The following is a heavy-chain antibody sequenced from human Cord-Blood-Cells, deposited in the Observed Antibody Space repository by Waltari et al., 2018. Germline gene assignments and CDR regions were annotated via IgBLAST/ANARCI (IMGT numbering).Heavy chain of an antibody. CDR1: GFTFSSYW. Sequence: EVQLVESGGGLVQPGGSLRLSCAASGFTFSSYWMSWARQAPGKGLEWVANIKQDGSEKYYVDSVKGRFTISRDNAKNSLYLQMNSLRAEDTAVYYCARDRPGVGATFDYWGQGTLVTVSS. CDR3: ARDRPGVGATFDY. D-gene: IGHD1-26*01. V-gene: IGHV3-7*01. CDR2: IKQDGSEK. J-gene: IGHJ4*02.